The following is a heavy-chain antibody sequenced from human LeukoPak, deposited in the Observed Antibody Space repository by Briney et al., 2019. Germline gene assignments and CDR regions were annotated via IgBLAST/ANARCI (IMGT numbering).Heavy chain of an antibody. CDR3: ARDIVATISPGDYYYYMDV. D-gene: IGHD5-12*01. CDR1: GFTFSSYE. CDR2: ISSSGSTI. J-gene: IGHJ6*03. Sequence: PGGSLRLSCAASGFTFSSYEMNWVRQAPGKGLEWVSYISSSGSTIYYADSVKGRFTISRDSAKNSLYLQMNSPRAEDTAVYYCARDIVATISPGDYYYYMDVWGKGATVTISS. V-gene: IGHV3-48*03.